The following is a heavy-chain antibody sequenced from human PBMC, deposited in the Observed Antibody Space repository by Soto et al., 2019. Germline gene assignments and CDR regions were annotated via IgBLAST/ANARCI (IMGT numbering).Heavy chain of an antibody. Sequence: QITLKESGPTLVKPTQTLTLTCTFSGFSFSTTGVGVGWIRQPPGKALEWLALNYWDDDKHYSPSLKSRLTITKDTPKNQLVLTMTNMDPVDTATYYCAHRQAQGIGLAGTFDSWGQGTLVTVSS. CDR2: NYWDDDK. CDR3: AHRQAQGIGLAGTFDS. CDR1: GFSFSTTGVG. V-gene: IGHV2-5*02. J-gene: IGHJ4*02. D-gene: IGHD6-19*01.